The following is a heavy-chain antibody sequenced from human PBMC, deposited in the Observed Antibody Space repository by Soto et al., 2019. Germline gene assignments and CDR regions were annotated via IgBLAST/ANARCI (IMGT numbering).Heavy chain of an antibody. CDR1: GGSVNSGNYY. J-gene: IGHJ3*02. Sequence: QVQLQQWGAGLLKPSETLSLTCAVFGGSVNSGNYYWSWIRQPPGKGLEWIGEMSHSGGTHFNPSLKSRVPISVATPQNQCSLQMSSVTAADTALYYCARAERGTATTVVDAFDIWGPGTMVTVSS. V-gene: IGHV4-34*01. D-gene: IGHD1-1*01. CDR3: ARAERGTATTVVDAFDI. CDR2: MSHSGGT.